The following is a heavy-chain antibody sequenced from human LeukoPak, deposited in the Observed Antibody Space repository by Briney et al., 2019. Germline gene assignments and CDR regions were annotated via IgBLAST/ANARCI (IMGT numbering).Heavy chain of an antibody. CDR1: GFTFDDYA. CDR3: AKGLGGRLDY. J-gene: IGHJ4*02. CDR2: ISWNSGSI. D-gene: IGHD1-26*01. V-gene: IGHV3-9*01. Sequence: GGSLRLSCAASGFTFDDYAMHWVRQAPGKGLEWVSGISWNSGSIGYADSVKGRFPISRDNAKNSLYLQMNSLRAKDTALYYCAKGLGGRLDYWGQGTLVTVSS.